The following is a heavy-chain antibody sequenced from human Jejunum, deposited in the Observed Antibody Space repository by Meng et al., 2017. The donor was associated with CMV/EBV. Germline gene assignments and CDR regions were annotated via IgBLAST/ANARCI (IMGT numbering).Heavy chain of an antibody. J-gene: IGHJ4*02. D-gene: IGHD3-3*01. CDR1: GGSIGSGDYC. Sequence: VRLQRSGPGLVKPYQTPSLPSSVSGGSIGSGDYCWSWIRQPPGKGLEWIGYIHDTGSTYYNPSLKSRVDISLGTSRNHFSLTLSSVTAEDTAVYFCARGSIFVSFDSWGQGTLVTVSS. V-gene: IGHV4-30-4*08. CDR3: ARGSIFVSFDS. CDR2: IHDTGST.